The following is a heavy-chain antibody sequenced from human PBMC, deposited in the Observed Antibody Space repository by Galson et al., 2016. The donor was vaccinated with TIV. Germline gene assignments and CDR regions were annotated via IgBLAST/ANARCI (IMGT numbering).Heavy chain of an antibody. J-gene: IGHJ1*01. CDR1: GFNFSVYY. D-gene: IGHD1-26*01. Sequence: LRLSCAASGFNFSVYYMNWVRQPPGKGLEWIGSIYFTGTTFYNPSLKSRVSISVDTSKNQFSLNLTSVTAADTAIYYCAWSGWEPSYFQHWGQGTLGIVSS. CDR2: IYFTGTT. V-gene: IGHV4-38-2*01. CDR3: AWSGWEPSYFQH.